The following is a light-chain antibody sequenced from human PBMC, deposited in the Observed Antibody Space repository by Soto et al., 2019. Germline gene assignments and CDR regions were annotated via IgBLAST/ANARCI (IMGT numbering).Light chain of an antibody. CDR1: QSISDW. J-gene: IGKJ1*01. CDR3: QQHNSSPWT. Sequence: DIQMTQSPSTLSASVGDRVTITCRASQSISDWLAWFQQKPGKAPKVLIYDASTLESGVPSRFSGSGSGTEFTLTISSLQPEDSATDYCQQHNSSPWTFGQGTRVEIK. V-gene: IGKV1-5*01. CDR2: DAS.